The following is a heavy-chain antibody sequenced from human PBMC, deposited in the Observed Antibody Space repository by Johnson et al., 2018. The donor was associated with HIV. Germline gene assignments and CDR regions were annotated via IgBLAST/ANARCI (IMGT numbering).Heavy chain of an antibody. V-gene: IGHV3-23*04. CDR3: ARGRASWELYDAVEI. J-gene: IGHJ3*02. Sequence: EVQLVESGGGLVQPGGSLRLSCAASGFTSSSYAMSWVRQASGKGLEWVSAISGSGGSTYYADSVKGRFTISRDNSKNTLYLQMNSLRAEDTAVYYCARGRASWELYDAVEIWGQGTMVIVSS. CDR1: GFTSSSYA. D-gene: IGHD1-26*01. CDR2: ISGSGGST.